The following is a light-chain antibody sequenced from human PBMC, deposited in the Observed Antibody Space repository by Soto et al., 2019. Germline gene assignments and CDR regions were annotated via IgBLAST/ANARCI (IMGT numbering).Light chain of an antibody. CDR2: VAT. CDR3: QQNYNTPPWT. V-gene: IGKV1-39*01. J-gene: IGKJ1*01. Sequence: DVQMTQSPSSLSASVGDRVTISCRASQPIRSYLNWYQQKPEGAPKLLISVATTLQSRVPSRFSGSRSGTDFALNISSLKLEDVATYYCQQNYNTPPWTFGQGTKLELK. CDR1: QPIRSY.